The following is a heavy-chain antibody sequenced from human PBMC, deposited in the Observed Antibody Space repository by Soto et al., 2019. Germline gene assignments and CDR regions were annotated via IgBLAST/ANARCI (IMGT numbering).Heavy chain of an antibody. CDR3: ARQEGSSWTSYGMAV. CDR1: GYTFTGYY. CDR2: INPNSGGT. Sequence: QGQLVQSGAEVKKPGASVKVSCKASGYTFTGYYMHWVRQAAGQGLELMGWINPNSGGTNYAKKFKGWVTMTSDTSIRTSYMELSRLRSDDTAVYYCARQEGSSWTSYGMAVWGQGTTVTVSS. D-gene: IGHD6-13*01. V-gene: IGHV1-2*04. J-gene: IGHJ6*02.